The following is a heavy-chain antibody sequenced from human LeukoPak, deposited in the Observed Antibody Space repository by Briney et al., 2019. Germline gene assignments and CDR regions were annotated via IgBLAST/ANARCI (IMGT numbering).Heavy chain of an antibody. Sequence: SETLSLTCSVSGGSNSSYYWSWIRQSAGKGLEWIGRIYTSRSTNYNPSLKGRVTMSIDTSKNQISLQLNSVTAADTAVYYCARGGLRESRAFDFWGQGTMVTVSS. D-gene: IGHD5-12*01. J-gene: IGHJ3*01. V-gene: IGHV4-4*07. CDR3: ARGGLRESRAFDF. CDR2: IYTSRST. CDR1: GGSNSSYY.